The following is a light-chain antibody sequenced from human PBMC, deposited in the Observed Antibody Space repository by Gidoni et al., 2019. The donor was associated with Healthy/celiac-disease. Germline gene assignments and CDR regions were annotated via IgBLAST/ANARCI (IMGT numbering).Light chain of an antibody. CDR3: NSRDSSGNHLNVV. CDR2: GKN. CDR1: SLRSYY. J-gene: IGLJ2*01. V-gene: IGLV3-19*01. Sequence: SSELTQDPAVSVALGQPVRITCQGDSLRSYYASWYQQKSGQAPVLVIYGKNNRPSGIPDRFSGSSSGNTASLTITGAQAEDEADYYCNSRDSSGNHLNVVFGGGTKLTVL.